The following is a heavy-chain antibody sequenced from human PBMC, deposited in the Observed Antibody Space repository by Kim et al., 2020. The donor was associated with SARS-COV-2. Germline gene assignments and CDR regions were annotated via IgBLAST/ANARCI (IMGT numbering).Heavy chain of an antibody. CDR3: ARQLGPSDDY. J-gene: IGHJ4*02. V-gene: IGHV4-39*01. CDR2: IYYSGST. D-gene: IGHD7-27*01. CDR1: GGSISSSSYY. Sequence: SETLSLTCTVSGGSISSSSYYWGWIRQPPGKGLEWIGSIYYSGSTYYNPSLKSRVTISVDTSKNQFSLKLSSVTAADTALYYCARQLGPSDDYWGQGTLVTVSS.